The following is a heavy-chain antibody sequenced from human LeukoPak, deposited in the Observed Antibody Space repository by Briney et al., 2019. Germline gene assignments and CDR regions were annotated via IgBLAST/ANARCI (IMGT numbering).Heavy chain of an antibody. CDR3: ARAAVIAIRGHDAFDI. CDR2: INTDGSST. D-gene: IGHD2-21*01. V-gene: IGHV3-74*01. CDR1: GFTFRSYW. Sequence: GGSLRLSCAASGFTFRSYWMHWVRQAPGKGLVWVSRINTDGSSTSYADSVKGRFTISRDNAKNTLYLQMNSLRAEDTAVYYCARAAVIAIRGHDAFDIWGQGTMVTVSS. J-gene: IGHJ3*02.